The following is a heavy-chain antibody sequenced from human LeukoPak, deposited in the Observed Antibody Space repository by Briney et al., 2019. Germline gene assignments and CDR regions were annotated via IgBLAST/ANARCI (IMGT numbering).Heavy chain of an antibody. CDR1: GFSFSGYG. V-gene: IGHV3-33*01. Sequence: GGSLRLSCAASGFSFSGYGMRAVRQAPGKGLEWVAVIWYDGSNKYYADSVKGRFTISRDNSKNTLYLERNSLRAEDTAVYYCARDGQAGVAVYIHLGGQGTLVTVSS. CDR3: ARDGQAGVAVYIHL. D-gene: IGHD2-15*01. J-gene: IGHJ1*01. CDR2: IWYDGSNK.